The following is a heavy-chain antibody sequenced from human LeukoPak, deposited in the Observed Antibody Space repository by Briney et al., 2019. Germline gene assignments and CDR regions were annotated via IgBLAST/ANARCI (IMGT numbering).Heavy chain of an antibody. CDR3: AREGVPIFGVVIDWYFDL. CDR1: GGSISSYY. Sequence: PSETLSLTCTVSGGSISSYYWSWIRQPPGKGLEWIGYIYYSGSTNYNPSLKSRVTISVDTSKNQFSLKLSSATAADTAVYYCAREGVPIFGVVIDWYFDLWGRGTLVTVSS. CDR2: IYYSGST. J-gene: IGHJ2*01. D-gene: IGHD3-3*01. V-gene: IGHV4-59*01.